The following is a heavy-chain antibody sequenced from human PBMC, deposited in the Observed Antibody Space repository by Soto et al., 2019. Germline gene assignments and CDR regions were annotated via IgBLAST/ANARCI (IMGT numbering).Heavy chain of an antibody. CDR1: GFTFSGYG. J-gene: IGHJ4*02. CDR2: ISFDGSDQ. Sequence: QVQLVEFGGGVVQPGRSLRLSCAASGFTFSGYGMHWVRQAPGKGLEWVALISFDGSDQFYADSVRGRFTISRDNSKDTLFLQMNSLRPEDTAVYYCAKDPDVGDYGRYFDYWGQGPLVTVSS. CDR3: AKDPDVGDYGRYFDY. D-gene: IGHD4-17*01. V-gene: IGHV3-30*18.